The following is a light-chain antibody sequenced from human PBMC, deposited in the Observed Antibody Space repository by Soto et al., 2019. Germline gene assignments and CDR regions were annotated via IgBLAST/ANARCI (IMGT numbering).Light chain of an antibody. Sequence: DIQMTQSPSTLSASVGDRVTITCRASQGISGRLAWYQQKPGKAPNLLIYDVSNLESGVPSRFSGTGSGTEFTLTINSLQPDDVATYYCQQDNSYSTFGPGTKVEVK. CDR3: QQDNSYST. CDR1: QGISGR. V-gene: IGKV1-5*01. CDR2: DVS. J-gene: IGKJ1*01.